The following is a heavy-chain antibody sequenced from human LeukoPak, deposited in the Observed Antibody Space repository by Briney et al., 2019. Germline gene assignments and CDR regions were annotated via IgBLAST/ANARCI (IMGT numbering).Heavy chain of an antibody. CDR3: ARSSVGATTRFDY. D-gene: IGHD1-26*01. J-gene: IGHJ4*02. Sequence: ASVKVSCKASGYTFTSYAMNWVRQAPGQGLEWMGWISAYNGNTNYAQKLQGRVTMTTDTSTSTAYMELRSLRSDDTAVYYCARSSVGATTRFDYWGQGTLVTVSS. CDR2: ISAYNGNT. CDR1: GYTFTSYA. V-gene: IGHV1-18*01.